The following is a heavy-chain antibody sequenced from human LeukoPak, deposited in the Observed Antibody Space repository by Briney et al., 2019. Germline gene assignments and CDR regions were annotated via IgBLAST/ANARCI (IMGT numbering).Heavy chain of an antibody. CDR3: ARDLVRYFDWYNWFDP. D-gene: IGHD3-9*01. CDR2: ISSSGSTI. Sequence: PGGSLRPSCAASGSTFSDYYMSWIRQAPGKGLEWVSYISSSGSTIYYADSVKGRFTISRDNAKNSLYLQMNSLRAEDTAVYYCARDLVRYFDWYNWFDPWGQGTLVTVSS. CDR1: GSTFSDYY. V-gene: IGHV3-11*01. J-gene: IGHJ5*02.